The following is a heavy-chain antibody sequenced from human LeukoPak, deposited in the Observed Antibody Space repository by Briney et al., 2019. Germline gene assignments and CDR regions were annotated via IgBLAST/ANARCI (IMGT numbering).Heavy chain of an antibody. CDR3: ARGGQLVPSLDY. CDR1: GGTFSSYA. V-gene: IGHV1-69*13. Sequence: ASVKVSCKASGGTFSSYAISWVRQAPGQGLEWVGGIIPIFGTANYAQKFQGRVTITADESTSTAYMELSSLRSEDTAVYYCARGGQLVPSLDYWGQGTLVTVSS. J-gene: IGHJ4*02. D-gene: IGHD6-6*01. CDR2: IIPIFGTA.